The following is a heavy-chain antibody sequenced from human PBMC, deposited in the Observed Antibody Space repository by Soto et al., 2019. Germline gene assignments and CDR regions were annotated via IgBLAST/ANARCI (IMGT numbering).Heavy chain of an antibody. V-gene: IGHV1-2*04. D-gene: IGHD4-17*01. Sequence: RASVKVSCKASGYTFTGYYMHWVRQAPGQGLEWMGWINPNSGGTNYAQKFQGWVTMTRDTSISTAYMELSRLRSDDTAVYYCARARLACKDDYGDFNWFDPWGQGTLVTVSS. CDR3: ARARLACKDDYGDFNWFDP. CDR1: GYTFTGYY. J-gene: IGHJ5*02. CDR2: INPNSGGT.